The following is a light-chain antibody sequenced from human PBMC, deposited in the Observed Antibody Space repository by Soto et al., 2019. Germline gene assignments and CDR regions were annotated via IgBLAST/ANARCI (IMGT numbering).Light chain of an antibody. CDR3: SSYTSSSTPYV. CDR1: SSDVGGYNY. J-gene: IGLJ1*01. V-gene: IGLV2-14*01. Sequence: QSVLTQPASVSGSPGQSITLSCTGTSSDVGGYNYVSWYQQHPGKAPTLMIYDVSNRPSGVSNRFSGSKSGNTAYLTISGLQAEDEADYYCSSYTSSSTPYVFGTGTKLTVL. CDR2: DVS.